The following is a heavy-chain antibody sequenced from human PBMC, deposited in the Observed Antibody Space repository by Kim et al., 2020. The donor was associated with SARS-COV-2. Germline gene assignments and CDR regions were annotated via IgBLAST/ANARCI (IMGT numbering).Heavy chain of an antibody. CDR2: IYYSGST. CDR3: ERGRPGYSNYHYGMDV. Sequence: SETLSLTCTVSGGSISSYYWSWIRQPPGKGLEWVGYIYYSGSTNYNPSLKSRVTISLNTSKNQFSLKLSTVTAADTAVYYCERGRPGYSNYHYGMDVWGRETTVAVSS. J-gene: IGHJ6*02. D-gene: IGHD5-18*01. CDR1: GGSISSYY. V-gene: IGHV4-59*01.